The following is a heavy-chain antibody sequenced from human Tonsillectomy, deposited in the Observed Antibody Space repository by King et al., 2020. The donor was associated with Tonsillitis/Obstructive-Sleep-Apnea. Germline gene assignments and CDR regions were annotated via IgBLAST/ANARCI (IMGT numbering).Heavy chain of an antibody. CDR3: TRETIIAPYGMDV. CDR2: IRSKPHGGTI. J-gene: IGHJ6*02. D-gene: IGHD3-22*01. V-gene: IGHV3-49*04. Sequence: VQLVESGGGLVQPGRSLKLACTASGFRFGDYAMSWVRQAPGKGLEWVSFIRSKPHGGTIEYAASVKGRFTISRDDSKSIAYLQMNSLKTEDTAVYYCTRETIIAPYGMDVWGQGTTVTVSS. CDR1: GFRFGDYA.